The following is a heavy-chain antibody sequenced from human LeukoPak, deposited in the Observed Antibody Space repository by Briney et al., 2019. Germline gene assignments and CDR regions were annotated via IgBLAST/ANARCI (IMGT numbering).Heavy chain of an antibody. CDR2: INHSGST. D-gene: IGHD6-19*01. CDR1: GGSFSGYY. V-gene: IGHV4-34*01. Sequence: PSEILSLTCAVYGGSFSGYYWSWIRQPPGKGLEWIGEINHSGSTNYNPSLKSRVTISVDTSKNQFSLRLSSVTAADTAVYYCARVLEGSSGQHWYFDLWGRGTLVTVSS. J-gene: IGHJ2*01. CDR3: ARVLEGSSGQHWYFDL.